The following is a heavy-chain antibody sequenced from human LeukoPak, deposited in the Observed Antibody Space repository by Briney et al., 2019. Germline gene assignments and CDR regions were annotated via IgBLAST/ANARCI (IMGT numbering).Heavy chain of an antibody. CDR3: ARPSVDTAMAKYPGYYYYYMDV. J-gene: IGHJ6*03. CDR1: GGSFSGYY. V-gene: IGHV4-34*01. Sequence: PSETLSLTCAVYGGSFSGYYWSWIRQPPGKGLEWIGEINHSGSTNYNPSLKSRVTISLDTSKNQFSLKLSSVTAADTAVYYCARPSVDTAMAKYPGYYYYYMDVWGKGTTVNVSS. CDR2: INHSGST. D-gene: IGHD5-18*01.